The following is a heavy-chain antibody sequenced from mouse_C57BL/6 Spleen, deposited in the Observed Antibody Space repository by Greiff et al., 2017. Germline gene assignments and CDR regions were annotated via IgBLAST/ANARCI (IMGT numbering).Heavy chain of an antibody. D-gene: IGHD1-1*01. CDR2: IWSGGST. Sequence: QVQLQQSGPGLVQPSQSLSITCTVSGFSLTSYGVHWVRQSPGTGLEWLGVIWSGGSTDYNAAFISRLSISKDNSKSQVFFKMNSLQADDTAIYYCARRGDYGSGPYYAMDYWGQGTSVTVSS. CDR1: GFSLTSYG. J-gene: IGHJ4*01. V-gene: IGHV2-2*01. CDR3: ARRGDYGSGPYYAMDY.